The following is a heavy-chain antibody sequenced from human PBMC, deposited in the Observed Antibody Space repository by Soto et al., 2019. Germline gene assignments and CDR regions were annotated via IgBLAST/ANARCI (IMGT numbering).Heavy chain of an antibody. CDR3: ARGLKVGTTIYWYFDL. Sequence: QVQLHQWGTELLKPSETLSLTCAVDGGSFSGFYWNWIRQTPGKGLEWIVELDQSGGRQSGSTNYNPSLESRVIMSGDTSKNQMSLTLSSVTAAATALYYCARGLKVGTTIYWYFDLWGRGTLVTVSS. J-gene: IGHJ2*01. V-gene: IGHV4-34*01. D-gene: IGHD1-26*01. CDR1: GGSFSGFY. CDR2: LDQSGGRQSGST.